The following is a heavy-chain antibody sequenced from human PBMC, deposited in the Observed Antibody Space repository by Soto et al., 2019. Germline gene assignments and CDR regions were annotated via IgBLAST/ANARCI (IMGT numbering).Heavy chain of an antibody. D-gene: IGHD6-6*01. CDR3: AGIRKWATRPSLAFPNYYYYGMDV. Sequence: ASVKVSCKASGYTFTSYYMHWVRQAPGQGLEWMGIINPSGDSTSYAQKFQGRVTMTRETSTSTVYMELSSLRSEDTAVYYCAGIRKWATRPSLAFPNYYYYGMDVWGQGTTVTVSS. CDR1: GYTFTSYY. V-gene: IGHV1-46*01. CDR2: INPSGDST. J-gene: IGHJ6*02.